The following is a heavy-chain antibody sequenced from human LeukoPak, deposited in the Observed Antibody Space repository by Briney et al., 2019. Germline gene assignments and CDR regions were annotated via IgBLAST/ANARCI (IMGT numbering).Heavy chain of an antibody. CDR2: ISGSGGST. CDR1: GFTFRSYV. J-gene: IGHJ4*02. D-gene: IGHD6-13*01. V-gene: IGHV3-23*01. Sequence: GGSLRLSCAASGFTFRSYVMNWVRQAPGKGPEWVSSISGSGGSTHYAVSVKGRFTISRDNSKNTMSLQMNSLRAEDTAVYYCAKDQAINIATGGTFDYWGQGALVTVGS. CDR3: AKDQAINIATGGTFDY.